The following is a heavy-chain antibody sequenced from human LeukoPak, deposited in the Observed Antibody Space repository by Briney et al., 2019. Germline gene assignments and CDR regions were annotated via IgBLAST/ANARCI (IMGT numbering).Heavy chain of an antibody. V-gene: IGHV3-48*03. D-gene: IGHD3-10*01. CDR2: ISSNGSPI. Sequence: PGGSLRLSCAASGFTFSSYEMNWVRQAPGKGLEWVSYISSNGSPIFYADSVKGRFTISRDNAKNSLSLLMNSLRDEDTAVYYCARDGGSGILDWGQGTLVTVSS. CDR1: GFTFSSYE. J-gene: IGHJ4*02. CDR3: ARDGGSGILD.